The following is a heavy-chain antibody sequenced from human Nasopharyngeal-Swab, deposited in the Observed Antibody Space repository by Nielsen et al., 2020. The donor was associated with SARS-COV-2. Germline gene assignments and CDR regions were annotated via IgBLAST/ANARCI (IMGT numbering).Heavy chain of an antibody. CDR2: INPNSGGT. CDR1: GYTFTGHY. Sequence: ASVKVSCKASGYTFTGHYMHWVRQAPGQGLEWMGRINPNSGGTNYAQKFQGRITMTRDTSISTAYMELTRLSSDDTAVYYCAREGGTQPWNSGGYYWFYWGQGTLVTVSS. V-gene: IGHV1-2*06. D-gene: IGHD1-26*01. J-gene: IGHJ4*02. CDR3: AREGGTQPWNSGGYYWFY.